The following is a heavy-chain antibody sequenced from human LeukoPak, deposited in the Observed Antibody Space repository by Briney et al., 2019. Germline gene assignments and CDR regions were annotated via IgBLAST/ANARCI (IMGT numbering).Heavy chain of an antibody. Sequence: GASVKVSCKASGYTFTGYYMHWVRQAPGQGLEWMGWINPNSGGTNYAQKFQGWVTMTRDTSISTAYLQWSSLKASDTAMYYCARRGIAAAGSLFDYWGQGTLVTVSS. CDR3: ARRGIAAAGSLFDY. J-gene: IGHJ4*02. V-gene: IGHV1-2*04. D-gene: IGHD6-13*01. CDR2: INPNSGGT. CDR1: GYTFTGYY.